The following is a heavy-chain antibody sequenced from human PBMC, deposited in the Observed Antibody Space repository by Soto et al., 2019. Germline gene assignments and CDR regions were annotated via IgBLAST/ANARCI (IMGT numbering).Heavy chain of an antibody. CDR2: ISSSGSTI. J-gene: IGHJ4*02. CDR1: GFTFSSYE. Sequence: PGGSLRLSCAASGFTFSSYEMSSVRQAPGQGVEWVSYISSSGSTIYYAASVKGRFTSSRDNAKNSLYLQMNSLRAEDTAVYYCARLTYYYDSSGYMGPGLYYFDYWGQGTLVTVSS. CDR3: ARLTYYYDSSGYMGPGLYYFDY. V-gene: IGHV3-48*03. D-gene: IGHD3-22*01.